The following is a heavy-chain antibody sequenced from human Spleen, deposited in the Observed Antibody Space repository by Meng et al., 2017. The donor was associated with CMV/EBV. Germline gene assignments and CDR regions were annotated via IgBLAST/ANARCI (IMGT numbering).Heavy chain of an antibody. V-gene: IGHV3-7*01. CDR2: IKPDGGEK. Sequence: GESLKISCSASGFGFSNHWMTWVRQAPGKGLEWVANIKPDGGEKYYGDSVRGRFTISRDNAKSSLYLQMNSLRAEDTAVYYCARVFDCSSTSCPDYWGQGTLVTVSS. J-gene: IGHJ4*02. CDR1: GFGFSNHW. CDR3: ARVFDCSSTSCPDY. D-gene: IGHD2-2*01.